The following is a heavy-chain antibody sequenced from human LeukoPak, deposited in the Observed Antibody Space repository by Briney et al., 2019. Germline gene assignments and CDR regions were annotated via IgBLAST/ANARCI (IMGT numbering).Heavy chain of an antibody. CDR2: INPSGGST. D-gene: IGHD3-9*01. V-gene: IGHV1-46*01. CDR1: GCTFTSYY. Sequence: ASVKVSCKASGCTFTSYYMHWVRQAPGQGLEWMGIINPSGGSTSYAQKFQGRVTMTRDTSTSTVYMELSSLRSEDTAVYYCARALGRYFDWNDAFDIWGQGTMVTVSS. J-gene: IGHJ3*02. CDR3: ARALGRYFDWNDAFDI.